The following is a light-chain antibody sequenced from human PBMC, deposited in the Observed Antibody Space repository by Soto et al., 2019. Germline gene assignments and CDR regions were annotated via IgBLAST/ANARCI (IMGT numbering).Light chain of an antibody. CDR1: SSDVGGYNY. V-gene: IGLV2-11*01. Sequence: ALAQPRSVSGSPGQSVTISCTGTSSDVGGYNYVSWYQQHPGKAPELMIYDVTKRPSGVPDRFSGSKSGNTASLTISGLQAEDEADYYCCSYVGTDTYSFGTGTKVTVL. CDR2: DVT. CDR3: CSYVGTDTYS. J-gene: IGLJ1*01.